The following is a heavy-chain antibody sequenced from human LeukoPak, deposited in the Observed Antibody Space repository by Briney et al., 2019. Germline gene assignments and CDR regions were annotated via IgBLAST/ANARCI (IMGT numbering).Heavy chain of an antibody. CDR2: ISGSGGST. Sequence: GRSLRLSCAASGFTFSSYAMSWVRQAPGKGLEWVSAISGSGGSTYYADSVKGRFTISRDNSKNTLYLQMNSLRAEDTAVYYCAKDRSRGPHFDYWGQGTLVTVSS. J-gene: IGHJ4*02. CDR3: AKDRSRGPHFDY. D-gene: IGHD5-12*01. CDR1: GFTFSSYA. V-gene: IGHV3-23*01.